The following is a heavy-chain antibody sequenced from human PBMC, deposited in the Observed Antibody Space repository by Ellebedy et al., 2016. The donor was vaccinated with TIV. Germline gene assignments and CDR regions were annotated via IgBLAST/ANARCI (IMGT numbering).Heavy chain of an antibody. CDR2: INPSGGST. CDR3: ARGGVPAATMGSYNWFDP. D-gene: IGHD2-2*01. V-gene: IGHV1-46*01. J-gene: IGHJ5*02. CDR1: GYTFTSYG. Sequence: ASVKVSCKASGYTFTSYGISWVRQAPGQGLEWMGIINPSGGSTSYAQKFQGRVTMTRDTSTSTVYMELSSLRSEDTAVYYCARGGVPAATMGSYNWFDPWGQGTLVTVSS.